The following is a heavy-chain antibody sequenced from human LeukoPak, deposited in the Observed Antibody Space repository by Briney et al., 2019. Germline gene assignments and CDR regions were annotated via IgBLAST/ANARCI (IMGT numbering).Heavy chain of an antibody. CDR2: ISYDGSNK. D-gene: IGHD5-12*01. J-gene: IGHJ4*02. CDR3: ARGLEATGPFDY. Sequence: PGGSLRLSCAASGFTFSSYAMHWVRQAPGKGLEWVAVISYDGSNKYYADSVNGRFTISRDNSKNKLYLQMNSLRAENTAAYYCARGLEATGPFDYWGQGTLVTASS. CDR1: GFTFSSYA. V-gene: IGHV3-30-3*01.